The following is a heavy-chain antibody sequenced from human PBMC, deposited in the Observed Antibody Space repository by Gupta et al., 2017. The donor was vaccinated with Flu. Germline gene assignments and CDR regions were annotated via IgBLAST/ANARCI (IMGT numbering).Heavy chain of an antibody. V-gene: IGHV3-15*01. CDR2: IKSKSDSGTI. J-gene: IGHJ5*02. D-gene: IGHD3-10*01. CDR3: TRDPRGASRFFDP. Sequence: KAWMNWVRQAQGKGLEGVGRIKSKSDSGTIDYAAPVKSRFTISRDDSKNMLYLQMNSLKSEDTAMYYCTRDPRGASRFFDPWGQGTLVTVSS. CDR1: KAW.